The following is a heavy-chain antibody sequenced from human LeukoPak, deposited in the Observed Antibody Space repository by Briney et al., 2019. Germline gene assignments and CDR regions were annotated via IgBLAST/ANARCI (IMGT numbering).Heavy chain of an antibody. D-gene: IGHD6-13*01. CDR2: INSDGSST. J-gene: IGHJ4*02. CDR1: GFTFTSYW. Sequence: GGSLRLSCAASGFTFTSYWMHWVRQAPGKGLVWVSRINSDGSSTSYADPVKGRFTISRDNAKNSLYLQMDSLRAEDTAVYYCAAGGSWYYNYWGQGTLVTVSS. V-gene: IGHV3-74*01. CDR3: AAGGSWYYNY.